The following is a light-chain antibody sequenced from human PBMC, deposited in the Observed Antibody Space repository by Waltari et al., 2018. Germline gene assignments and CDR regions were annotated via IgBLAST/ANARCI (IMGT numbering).Light chain of an antibody. CDR2: DVS. Sequence: QSALTQPASVSGSPGQSITISCTGTSSYVGGYNFVPWYQQYPGKAPKLVIYDVSARPSGASDRFSGSKSGNTASLVISGLQPEDEADYYCSSYTATRHYVFGTGTKVTVL. J-gene: IGLJ1*01. CDR3: SSYTATRHYV. CDR1: SSYVGGYNF. V-gene: IGLV2-14*03.